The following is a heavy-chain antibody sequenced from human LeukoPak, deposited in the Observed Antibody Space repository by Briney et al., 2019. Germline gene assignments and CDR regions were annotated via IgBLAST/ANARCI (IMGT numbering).Heavy chain of an antibody. J-gene: IGHJ6*02. CDR2: INPSGGST. Sequence: EASVKVSCKASGYTFTSYYMHWVQQAPGQGLEWMGIINPSGGSTSYAQKFQGRVTMTRDTSTSTVYMELSSLRSEDTAVYYCARSVIPLGMDVWGQGTTVTVSS. D-gene: IGHD2-21*01. CDR1: GYTFTSYY. CDR3: ARSVIPLGMDV. V-gene: IGHV1-46*01.